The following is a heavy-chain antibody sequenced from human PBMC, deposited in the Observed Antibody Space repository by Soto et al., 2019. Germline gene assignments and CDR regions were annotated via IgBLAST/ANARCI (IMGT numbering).Heavy chain of an antibody. Sequence: GGSLRLSCRASGFTFSDYYMSWIREVPGKGLEWISYISGSSSHINSADSLKGRFTISRDNPNNSLFLQMDSLRVEDTAIYYCARRLSGHFEYWSQGTLVTVSS. CDR2: ISGSSSHI. V-gene: IGHV3-11*03. J-gene: IGHJ4*02. CDR3: ARRLSGHFEY. D-gene: IGHD1-1*01. CDR1: GFTFSDYY.